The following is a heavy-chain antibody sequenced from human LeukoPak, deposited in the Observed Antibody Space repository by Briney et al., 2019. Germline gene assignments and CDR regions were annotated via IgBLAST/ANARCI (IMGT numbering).Heavy chain of an antibody. CDR1: GYTFTSYG. D-gene: IGHD6-13*01. V-gene: IGHV1-18*01. J-gene: IGHJ5*02. CDR2: ISAYNGNT. CDR3: ARTLLIAAAGFWFDP. Sequence: GASVKVSCKASGYTFTSYGISWVRQAPGQGLEWMGLISAYNGNTNYAQKLQGRVTMTTDTSTSTAYMELRSLRSDDTAVYYCARTLLIAAAGFWFDPWGQGTLVTVSS.